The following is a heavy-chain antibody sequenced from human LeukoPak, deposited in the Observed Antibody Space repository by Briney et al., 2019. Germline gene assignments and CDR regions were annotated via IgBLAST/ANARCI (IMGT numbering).Heavy chain of an antibody. CDR3: ARPDYGGYFDL. V-gene: IGHV4-34*01. J-gene: IGHJ2*01. CDR1: GGSFSVYY. D-gene: IGHD4-23*01. Sequence: SETLSLTCAVYGGSFSVYYWSWIRQPPGKGLEWIGEINDSGSTNYNPSLKSRVTISVDTSKNQLSLQLSSVTAADTAVYYCARPDYGGYFDLWGRGTLVTVSS. CDR2: INDSGST.